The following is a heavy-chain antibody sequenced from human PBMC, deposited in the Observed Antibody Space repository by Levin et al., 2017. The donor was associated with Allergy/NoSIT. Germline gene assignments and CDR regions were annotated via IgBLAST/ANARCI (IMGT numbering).Heavy chain of an antibody. V-gene: IGHV3-30*18. J-gene: IGHJ4*02. CDR1: GFTFSSYG. CDR3: AKDQGDSGSYDY. CDR2: ISYDGSNK. D-gene: IGHD1-26*01. Sequence: GGSLRLSCAASGFTFSSYGMHWVRQAPGKGLEWVAVISYDGSNKYYADSVKGRFTISRDNSKNTLYLQMNSLRAEDTAVYYCAKDQGDSGSYDYWGQGTLVTVSS.